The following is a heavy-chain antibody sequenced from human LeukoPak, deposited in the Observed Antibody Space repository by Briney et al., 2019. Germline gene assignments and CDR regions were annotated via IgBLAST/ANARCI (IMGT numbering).Heavy chain of an antibody. Sequence: SETLSLTCTVSGGSIINYYWSWIRQPPGKELEWIGYIHTSGSTNSNPFLKSRVTMSLDTSKNQFSLKLNSVTAADTAVYYCAKHASIAGAGGWLDPWGQGTLVTVSS. V-gene: IGHV4-4*09. D-gene: IGHD6-13*01. CDR2: IHTSGST. CDR3: AKHASIAGAGGWLDP. CDR1: GGSIINYY. J-gene: IGHJ5*02.